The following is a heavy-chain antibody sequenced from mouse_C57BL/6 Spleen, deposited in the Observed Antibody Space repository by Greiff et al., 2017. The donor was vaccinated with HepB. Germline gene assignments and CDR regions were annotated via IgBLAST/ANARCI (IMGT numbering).Heavy chain of an antibody. CDR1: GYTFTDYY. CDR2: INPNNGGT. V-gene: IGHV1-26*01. Sequence: VQLQQSGPELVKPGASVKISCKASGYTFTDYYMNWVKQSHGKSLEWIGDINPNNGGTSYNQKFKGKATLTVDKSSSTAYMELRSLTSEDSAVYYCARGYYGSSYWYFDVWGTGTTVTVSS. D-gene: IGHD1-1*01. J-gene: IGHJ1*03. CDR3: ARGYYGSSYWYFDV.